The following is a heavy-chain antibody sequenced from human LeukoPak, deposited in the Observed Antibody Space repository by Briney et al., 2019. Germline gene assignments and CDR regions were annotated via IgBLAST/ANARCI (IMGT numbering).Heavy chain of an antibody. D-gene: IGHD6-25*01. CDR1: GFTFSSYG. J-gene: IGHJ4*02. CDR2: ISYDGRNK. V-gene: IGHV3-30*18. CDR3: AKDGGGYDYFDY. Sequence: GGSLRLSCAASGFTFSSYGMHWVRQAPGKGLEGVAVISYDGRNKYYADSVKGRFTISRDNSKNTLYLQMNSLRAEDTAVYYCAKDGGGYDYFDYWGQGTLVTVSS.